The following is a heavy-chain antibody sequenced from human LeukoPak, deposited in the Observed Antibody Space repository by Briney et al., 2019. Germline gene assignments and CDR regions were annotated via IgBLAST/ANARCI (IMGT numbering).Heavy chain of an antibody. J-gene: IGHJ4*02. D-gene: IGHD1-7*01. Sequence: GSLRLSCAASGFTFSNYGMHWVRQAPGKGLEWVAIISYDGSDKQYADSVKGRLTISRDNSKNTLYLQMNSLRAEDTAVYYCAKPATTRTPLLDYWGQGTLVTVSS. V-gene: IGHV3-30*18. CDR3: AKPATTRTPLLDY. CDR1: GFTFSNYG. CDR2: ISYDGSDK.